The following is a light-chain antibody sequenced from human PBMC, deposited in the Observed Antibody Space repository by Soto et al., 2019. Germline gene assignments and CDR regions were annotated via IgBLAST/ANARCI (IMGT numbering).Light chain of an antibody. CDR1: SSDVGGYNY. V-gene: IGLV2-14*01. CDR3: SSYTSSSTSHVV. Sequence: QSALTQPASVSGSPGQSITISCTGTSSDVGGYNYVSWYQQHPGKAPKLMIYEVSNRPSGVSNRFSGSKSGNTASLTISGLQAEYEADYYCSSYTSSSTSHVVFGGGTKLTVL. J-gene: IGLJ2*01. CDR2: EVS.